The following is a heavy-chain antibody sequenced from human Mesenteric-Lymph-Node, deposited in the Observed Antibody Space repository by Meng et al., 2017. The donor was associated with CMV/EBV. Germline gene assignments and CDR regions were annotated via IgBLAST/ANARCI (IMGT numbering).Heavy chain of an antibody. CDR1: GGAMGSMGW. Sequence: SRTCAGAGGAMGSMGWRCWVRQSPGKGLEWIREIQHGGSTNYNPSLNSRVTISVDNSKNQFSLKLSSVTAADTAIYYCTKSAAYYLDYWGQGTLVTVSS. D-gene: IGHD6-25*01. CDR2: IQHGGST. V-gene: IGHV4-4*02. J-gene: IGHJ4*02. CDR3: TKSAAYYLDY.